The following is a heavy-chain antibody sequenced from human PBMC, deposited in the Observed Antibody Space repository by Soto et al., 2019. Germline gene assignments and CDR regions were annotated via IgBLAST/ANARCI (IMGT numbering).Heavy chain of an antibody. CDR2: IIPICGTT. CDR3: ARGGAGLAEPGLDH. CDR1: GGTFSSYA. J-gene: IGHJ4*02. V-gene: IGHV1-69*12. D-gene: IGHD3-10*01. Sequence: QVQLVQSGAEVKKPGSSVKASCTASGGTFSSYAISWVRQVPGQGLEWMGGIIPICGTTKYAQKFQGRVTITADESKTRAYMDLSSLTSDDTGVYYFARGGAGLAEPGLDHWGQGTLVTVSS.